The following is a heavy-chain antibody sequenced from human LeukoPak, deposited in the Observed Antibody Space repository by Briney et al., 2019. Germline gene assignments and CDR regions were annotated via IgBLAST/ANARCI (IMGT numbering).Heavy chain of an antibody. CDR1: GFTFSSYA. D-gene: IGHD2-2*01. CDR3: AKDHSTGYCSSTSCYSEDAFDI. Sequence: PGRSLRLSCAASGFTFSSYAMHWVRQAPGKGLEWVAVISYDGSNKYYADSVKGRFTISRDNSKNTLYLQMNSLRAEDTAVYYCAKDHSTGYCSSTSCYSEDAFDIWGQGTMVTVSS. CDR2: ISYDGSNK. V-gene: IGHV3-30-3*01. J-gene: IGHJ3*02.